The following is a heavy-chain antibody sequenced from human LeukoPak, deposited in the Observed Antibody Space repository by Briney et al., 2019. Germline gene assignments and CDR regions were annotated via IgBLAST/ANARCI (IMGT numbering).Heavy chain of an antibody. CDR1: GFTFSNYA. CDR3: ASIPSPGYSSSWSDYAFDI. Sequence: PGGSLRLSCSASGFTFSNYAMSWVRQAPGKGLEWVSAINDGVGRAFYADAVRGRFTISRDNSQNTLYLQMNSLRAEDTAVYYCASIPSPGYSSSWSDYAFDIWGQGTMVTVSS. D-gene: IGHD6-13*01. J-gene: IGHJ3*02. V-gene: IGHV3-23*01. CDR2: INDGVGRA.